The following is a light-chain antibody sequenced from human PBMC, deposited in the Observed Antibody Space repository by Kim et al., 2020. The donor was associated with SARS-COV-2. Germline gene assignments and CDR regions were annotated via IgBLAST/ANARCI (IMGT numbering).Light chain of an antibody. CDR3: QQYNNWAPRT. J-gene: IGKJ1*01. V-gene: IGKV3-15*01. CDR2: GAS. Sequence: SPGERAPLSCRASPSVSRTLAWYQQKHGQAPRLLNYGASNRATGMPARFSGSGSGKEFTLTIRSLQSEDFAVYYCQQYNNWAPRTFGQGTKVDIK. CDR1: PSVSRT.